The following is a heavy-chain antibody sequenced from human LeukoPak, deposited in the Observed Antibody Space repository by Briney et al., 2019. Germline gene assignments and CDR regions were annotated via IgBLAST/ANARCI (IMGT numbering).Heavy chain of an antibody. CDR2: IHWIGGST. J-gene: IGHJ6*03. V-gene: IGHV3-20*04. Sequence: PGRSLRLSCAVSGFNPDDYAMAWVRQAPGKGLEWVSSIHWIGGSTGYAESVKGRFTISRDNEKNTLYLQLHSLRSEDTAVYYCARVMISGQRHMDVWGKGTTVTVPS. CDR1: GFNPDDYA. CDR3: ARVMISGQRHMDV. D-gene: IGHD6-25*01.